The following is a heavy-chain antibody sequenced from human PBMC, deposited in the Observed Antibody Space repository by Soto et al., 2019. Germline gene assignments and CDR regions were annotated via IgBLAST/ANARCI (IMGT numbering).Heavy chain of an antibody. CDR2: IYYSGST. CDR1: GGSISSGGYY. Sequence: KASETLSLTCTVSGGSISSGGYYWSWPRQHTGTGPERIGYIYYSGSTSYNPSLKRRVNLSVDRTKNQFCLKLSSVTAADTAVYYWGSYGPCSSTSCYQFGYWGQGTRVTVSS. V-gene: IGHV4-31*03. D-gene: IGHD2-2*01. CDR3: GSYGPCSSTSCYQFGY. J-gene: IGHJ4*02.